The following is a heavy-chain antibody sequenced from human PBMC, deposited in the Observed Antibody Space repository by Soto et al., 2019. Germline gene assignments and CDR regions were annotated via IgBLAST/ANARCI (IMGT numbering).Heavy chain of an antibody. Sequence: ASVKVSCKASGYTFTSYDINWVRQATGQGLEWMGWMNPNSGNTGYAQKFQGRVTMTRNTSISTAYMELSSLRSEDTAVYYCARGPRIVVVPAAYYYYMDVWGKGTKVTVSS. CDR2: MNPNSGNT. D-gene: IGHD2-2*01. CDR3: ARGPRIVVVPAAYYYYMDV. J-gene: IGHJ6*03. V-gene: IGHV1-8*01. CDR1: GYTFTSYD.